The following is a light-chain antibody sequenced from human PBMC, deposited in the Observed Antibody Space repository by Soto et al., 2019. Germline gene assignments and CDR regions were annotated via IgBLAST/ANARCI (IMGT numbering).Light chain of an antibody. J-gene: IGLJ1*01. Sequence: QSALTQPASVSGSPGQSITISCAGTSSDVGGYKYVSWYQQHPGKAPKLIISDVSNRPSGVSSRFSGSKSGNTASLTTSGLQAEDEADYYCSSYTSGSTRYVFGTGTKLTVL. CDR2: DVS. CDR1: SSDVGGYKY. V-gene: IGLV2-14*03. CDR3: SSYTSGSTRYV.